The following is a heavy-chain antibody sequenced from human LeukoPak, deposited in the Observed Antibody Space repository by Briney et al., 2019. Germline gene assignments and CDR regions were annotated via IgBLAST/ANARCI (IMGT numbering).Heavy chain of an antibody. CDR3: ARVGYNGWNFEN. V-gene: IGHV3-7*01. CDR2: ISQDVSHK. D-gene: IGHD5-12*01. J-gene: IGHJ4*02. CDR1: GFTFSSYW. Sequence: PGGSLRLSCAASGFTFSSYWMSWVRQALGKGLQSVAYISQDVSHKYYVDSVKGRFTISRDNAKNSLHLEMNSLRAEDTALYYCARVGYNGWNFENWGQGTLVTVSS.